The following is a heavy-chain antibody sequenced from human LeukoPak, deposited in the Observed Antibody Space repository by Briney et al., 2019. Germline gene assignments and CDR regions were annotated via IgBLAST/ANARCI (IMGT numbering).Heavy chain of an antibody. D-gene: IGHD5-12*01. J-gene: IGHJ4*02. Sequence: GESPKTSCMGSGYSFTGYCNGWVRQVPGEGLVWRLSFYPYECDTRYSPSLKGRVTISADKSISTAYLPSSSLKASHTPMHYCVRERGSGYPRGSALDYWGERTLATLSS. CDR1: GYSFTGYC. CDR2: FYPYECDT. CDR3: VRERGSGYPRGSALDY. V-gene: IGHV5-51*06.